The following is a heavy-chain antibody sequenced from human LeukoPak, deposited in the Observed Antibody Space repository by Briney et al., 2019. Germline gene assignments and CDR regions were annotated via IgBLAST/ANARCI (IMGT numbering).Heavy chain of an antibody. CDR1: GYTFIYHY. V-gene: IGHV3-74*01. CDR2: INSDGSST. CDR3: ARYSRYSSGWSRRLDAFDI. J-gene: IGHJ3*02. Sequence: SCKPSGYTFIYHYIHWVRQAPGKGLVWVSRINSDGSSTSYADSVKGRFTISRDNAKNTLYLQMNSLRAGDTAVYYCARYSRYSSGWSRRLDAFDIWGQGTMVTVSS. D-gene: IGHD6-19*01.